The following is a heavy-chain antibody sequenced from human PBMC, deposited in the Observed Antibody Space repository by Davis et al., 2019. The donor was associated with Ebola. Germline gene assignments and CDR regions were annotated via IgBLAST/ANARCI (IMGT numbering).Heavy chain of an antibody. CDR1: GFTFEDFA. D-gene: IGHD6-19*01. CDR3: AKGRGRINSGWQTVDY. Sequence: GESLKISCAASGFTFEDFAMHWVRQAPGKGLEWVSLITWDGGSTFYAESVKGRFTISRDNSKNSVYLQLNSLRADDSALYYCAKGRGRINSGWQTVDYWGQGTRVTVSS. J-gene: IGHJ4*02. V-gene: IGHV3-43D*03. CDR2: ITWDGGST.